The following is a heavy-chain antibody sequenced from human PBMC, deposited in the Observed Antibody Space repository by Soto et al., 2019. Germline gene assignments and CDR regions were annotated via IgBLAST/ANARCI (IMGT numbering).Heavy chain of an antibody. Sequence: EVQLVESGGGXXXXGGSXXXXXXXSGFTFSDHYMDWVRQAPGKGLEWVARIRNKANTYTPEYAASVKARFTISRDDSKNSLYLQMNSLKTEDTAVYYCARAPRGNYYFDYWGQGTLVTVSS. CDR3: ARAPRGNYYFDY. J-gene: IGHJ4*02. CDR1: GFTFSDHY. V-gene: IGHV3-72*01. D-gene: IGHD1-26*01. CDR2: IRNKANTYTP.